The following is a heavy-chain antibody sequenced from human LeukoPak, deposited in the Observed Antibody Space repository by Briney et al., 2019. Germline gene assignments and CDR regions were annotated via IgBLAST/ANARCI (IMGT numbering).Heavy chain of an antibody. CDR3: ARVSPAKDIVVVPAAIDAFDI. J-gene: IGHJ3*02. Sequence: QPSETLSLTCTVSNDSIILGDYYWSWIRQPPGKGLEWIGYIYYSGSTYYNPSLKSRVTISVDRSKNQFSLKLSSVTAADTAVYYCARVSPAKDIVVVPAAIDAFDIWGQGTMVTVSS. CDR1: NDSIILGDYY. D-gene: IGHD2-2*01. CDR2: IYYSGST. V-gene: IGHV4-30-4*08.